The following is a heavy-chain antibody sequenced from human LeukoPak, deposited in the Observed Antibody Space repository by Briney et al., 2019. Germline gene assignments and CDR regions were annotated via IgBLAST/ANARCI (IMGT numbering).Heavy chain of an antibody. CDR2: ISSSGGTK. CDR3: ARESGSYFGDGFDI. D-gene: IGHD1-26*01. V-gene: IGHV3-48*03. J-gene: IGHJ3*02. CDR1: GFTFSSYE. Sequence: GGSLRLSCAVSGFTFSSYEMNWVRQALGKGLEWVSYISSSGGTKYYADAVKGRFTISRDNAKNSVYLQMNSLRAEDTAVYYCARESGSYFGDGFDIWGQGTVVTVSS.